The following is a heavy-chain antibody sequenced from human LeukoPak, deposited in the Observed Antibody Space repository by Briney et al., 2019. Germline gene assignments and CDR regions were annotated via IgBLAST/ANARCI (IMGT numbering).Heavy chain of an antibody. Sequence: SETLSLTCAVYGGSFSGYYWSWIRQPPGKGLGWIGEINHSGSTNYNPSLKSRVTISVDTSKNQFSLKLSSVTAADTAVYYCARWFRYSSGSPLYYYGMDVWGQGTTVTVSS. J-gene: IGHJ6*02. CDR1: GGSFSGYY. V-gene: IGHV4-34*01. CDR2: INHSGST. CDR3: ARWFRYSSGSPLYYYGMDV. D-gene: IGHD6-19*01.